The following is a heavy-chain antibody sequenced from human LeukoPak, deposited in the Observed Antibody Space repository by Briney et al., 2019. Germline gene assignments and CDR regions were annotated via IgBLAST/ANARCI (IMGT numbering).Heavy chain of an antibody. CDR3: AKDRVYLREFDY. J-gene: IGHJ4*02. D-gene: IGHD5/OR15-5a*01. Sequence: PGGSLRLSCAASGFSFTTYAMSWVRQAPGKGLEWVSFISGSGGGTFYADSVKGRFTISRDNSKNTLYLQMNSLRAEDTAVYYCAKDRVYLREFDYWGQGTLVTVSS. CDR2: ISGSGGGT. CDR1: GFSFTTYA. V-gene: IGHV3-23*01.